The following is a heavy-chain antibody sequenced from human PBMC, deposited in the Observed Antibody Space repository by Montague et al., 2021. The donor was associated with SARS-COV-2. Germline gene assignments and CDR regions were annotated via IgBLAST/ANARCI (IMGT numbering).Heavy chain of an antibody. D-gene: IGHD3-10*01. CDR3: ARPLVRGVPKAFDT. J-gene: IGHJ3*02. CDR1: GGSITRNYY. Sequence: SETLSLTCTVSGGSITRNYYWGWIRQPPGKGLEWVGNIYYSGTTFINPSLESRATISVDASKNQFSLNLTSVTAADTAVYYCARPLVRGVPKAFDTWGQGALVIVSS. V-gene: IGHV4-39*01. CDR2: IYYSGTT.